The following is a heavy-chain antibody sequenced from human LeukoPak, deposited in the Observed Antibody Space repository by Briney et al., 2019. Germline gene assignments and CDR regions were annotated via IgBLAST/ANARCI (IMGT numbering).Heavy chain of an antibody. CDR3: TTDVGSAFTAMVQRGAFDI. J-gene: IGHJ3*02. CDR1: GFTFSSYT. CDR2: ISGSSYYI. V-gene: IGHV3-21*01. Sequence: GGSLRLSCAASGFTFSSYTVNWIRQAPGKGLEWVSSISGSSYYIYYADSVRGRFTISRDSAKNSAYLQMNSLRAEDTAVYYCTTDVGSAFTAMVQRGAFDIWGQGTMVTVSS. D-gene: IGHD5-18*01.